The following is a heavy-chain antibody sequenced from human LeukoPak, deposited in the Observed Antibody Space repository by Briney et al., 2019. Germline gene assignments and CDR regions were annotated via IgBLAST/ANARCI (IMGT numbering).Heavy chain of an antibody. CDR3: ARCSSGWYVYYYYGMDV. J-gene: IGHJ6*02. Sequence: ASVKVSCKASGYTFTGYYMHWVRQAPGQGIEWKGWINPNSGGTNYAQKFQGRVTMTRDTSISTAYMELSRLRSDDTAVYYCARCSSGWYVYYYYGMDVWGQGTTVTVSS. D-gene: IGHD6-19*01. CDR2: INPNSGGT. CDR1: GYTFTGYY. V-gene: IGHV1-2*02.